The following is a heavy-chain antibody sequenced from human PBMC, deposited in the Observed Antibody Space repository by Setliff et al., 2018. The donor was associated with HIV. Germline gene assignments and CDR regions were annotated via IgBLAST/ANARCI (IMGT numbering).Heavy chain of an antibody. V-gene: IGHV3-48*01. CDR2: IRGKSDII. Sequence: PGGSLRLSCEASGFTFSYYPMNWVRQAPGKGLEWISHIRGKSDIIKYAESVMGRFTISRDNAKNSVYLQMNSLRVEDTAMYYCTKDHLSGWASDCWGQGTLVTVSS. CDR3: TKDHLSGWASDC. J-gene: IGHJ4*02. CDR1: GFTFSYYP. D-gene: IGHD6-19*01.